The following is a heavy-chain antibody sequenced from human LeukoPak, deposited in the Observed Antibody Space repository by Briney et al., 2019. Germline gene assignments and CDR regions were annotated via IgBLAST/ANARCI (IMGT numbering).Heavy chain of an antibody. V-gene: IGHV3-7*05. Sequence: PGGSLRLSCVASGFTFSSYWMAWVRQAPGKGLEWVANIQEHGGDKYYVDSVKGRFTISRDNAKNSLYLQMTSLRAEDTAVYYCARDATRGGDFDYWGQGTLVTVSS. CDR3: ARDATRGGDFDY. J-gene: IGHJ4*02. CDR2: IQEHGGDK. CDR1: GFTFSSYW. D-gene: IGHD3-10*01.